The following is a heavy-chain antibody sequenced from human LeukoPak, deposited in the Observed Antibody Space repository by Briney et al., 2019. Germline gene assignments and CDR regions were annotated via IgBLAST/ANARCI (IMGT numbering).Heavy chain of an antibody. D-gene: IGHD2-15*01. J-gene: IGHJ4*02. V-gene: IGHV4-4*07. Sequence: SETLSLTCTVSGGSISSYYWTWIRQPAGKGLEWIGRIYTSGNTGYNPSLKSRVTMSVDTSKNQFSLNLSPVTAADTAVYYCARVDLRAAFFDYWGQGTLVTVSS. CDR1: GGSISSYY. CDR3: ARVDLRAAFFDY. CDR2: IYTSGNT.